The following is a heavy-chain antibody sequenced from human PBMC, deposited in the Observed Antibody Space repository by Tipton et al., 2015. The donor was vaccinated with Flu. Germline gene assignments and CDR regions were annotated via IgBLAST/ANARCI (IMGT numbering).Heavy chain of an antibody. D-gene: IGHD1/OR15-1a*01. CDR2: ISSSSSYI. Sequence: SLRLSCAASGFTFSSYNMNWVRQAPGKGLEWVSSISSSSSYIYYADSVKGRFTISRDDAKNSLYLQLNSLRAGDTAVYYCARAGNNYYGMDVWGQGTTVTVPS. V-gene: IGHV3-21*01. J-gene: IGHJ6*02. CDR3: ARAGNNYYGMDV. CDR1: GFTFSSYN.